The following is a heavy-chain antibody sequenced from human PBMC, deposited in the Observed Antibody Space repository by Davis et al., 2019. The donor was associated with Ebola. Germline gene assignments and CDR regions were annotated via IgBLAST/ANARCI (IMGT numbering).Heavy chain of an antibody. CDR3: ARSCSSTSCEYYFDY. Sequence: AASVKVSCKASGGTFSSYAISWVRQAPGQGLEWMGGIIPIFGIANYAQKFQGRVTITADKSTSTAYMELSSLRSEDTAVYYCARSCSSTSCEYYFDYWGQGTLVTVSS. CDR2: IIPIFGIA. D-gene: IGHD2-2*01. V-gene: IGHV1-69*10. J-gene: IGHJ4*02. CDR1: GGTFSSYA.